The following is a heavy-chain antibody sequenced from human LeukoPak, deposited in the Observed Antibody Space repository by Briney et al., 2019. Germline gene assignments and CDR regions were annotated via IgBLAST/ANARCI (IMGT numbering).Heavy chain of an antibody. J-gene: IGHJ5*02. V-gene: IGHV3-74*01. CDR2: ISTDGSST. CDR3: ARGFAGFDP. Sequence: GGSLRLSCAASGFTFSSYWMHWVRQAPGKGPVWVSRISTDGSSTSYADSVKGRFTISRDNAKNTLYLQMNSLRAEDTAVFYCARGFAGFDPWGQRTLVTVSS. CDR1: GFTFSSYW.